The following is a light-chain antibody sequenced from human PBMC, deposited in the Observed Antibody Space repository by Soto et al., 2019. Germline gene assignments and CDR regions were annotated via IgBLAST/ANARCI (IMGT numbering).Light chain of an antibody. Sequence: QSVLTQPPSVSGAPGQRVTISCTGSSSNIGTNYVHWYQQLPGTAPKLLIYGNNNRPSGVPDRFSGSRSSTSASLATTGLQADDEADYYCQSYDTSLSAVIFGGGTKLTVL. CDR2: GNN. CDR3: QSYDTSLSAVI. V-gene: IGLV1-40*01. CDR1: SSNIGTNY. J-gene: IGLJ2*01.